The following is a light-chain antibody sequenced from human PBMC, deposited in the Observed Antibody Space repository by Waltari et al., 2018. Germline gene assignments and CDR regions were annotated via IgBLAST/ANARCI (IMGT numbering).Light chain of an antibody. CDR1: SGHSSYT. Sequence: QLVLTQSPSASASLGASVKLTCTLSSGHSSYTIARHQQQPGKGPRYLMKVNSDGSHSKGDGFPDRFSGSSSGAERYLTISSLQSEDEADYYCQTWGTGIHVVFGGGTKLTVL. CDR2: VNSDGSH. V-gene: IGLV4-69*01. J-gene: IGLJ2*01. CDR3: QTWGTGIHVV.